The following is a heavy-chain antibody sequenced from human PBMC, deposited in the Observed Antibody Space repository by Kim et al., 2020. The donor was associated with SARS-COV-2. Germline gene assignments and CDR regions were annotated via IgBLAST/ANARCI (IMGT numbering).Heavy chain of an antibody. CDR2: ISGSGGST. CDR3: AKGIVPDDIMPIAVAGSYYYYYYGRDV. J-gene: IGHJ6*02. CDR1: GFTFSSYA. V-gene: IGHV3-23*01. Sequence: GGSLRLSCAASGFTFSSYAMSWVRQAPGKGLEWVSAISGSGGSTYYEDSVKGRFTISRDNSKNTLYLQMNSLRAEDTAVYYCAKGIVPDDIMPIAVAGSYYYYYYGRDVWGQGTTVTVSS. D-gene: IGHD6-19*01.